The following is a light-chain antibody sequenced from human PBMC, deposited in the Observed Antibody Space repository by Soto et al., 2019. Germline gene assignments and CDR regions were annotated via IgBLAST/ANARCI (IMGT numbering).Light chain of an antibody. Sequence: QAVVTQEPSLTVSPGGTVTLTCASRTGAVTSGNHPSWFQQRPGQPPRALIYNANYKHSCTPARFSGSLLGGKAALTLSGAQPEDEAEYYCLLYPGGGWVFGGVTKLTVL. CDR2: NAN. CDR1: TGAVTSGNH. J-gene: IGLJ3*02. V-gene: IGLV7-43*01. CDR3: LLYPGGGWV.